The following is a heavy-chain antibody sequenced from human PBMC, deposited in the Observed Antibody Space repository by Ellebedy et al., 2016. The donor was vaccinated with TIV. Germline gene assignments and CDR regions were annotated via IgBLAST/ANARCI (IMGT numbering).Heavy chain of an antibody. J-gene: IGHJ5*02. CDR1: GFTFSSYG. Sequence: GGSLRLXXAASGFTFSSYGMHWVRQAPGKGLEWVAVISYDGSNKYYADSVKGRFTISRDNSKNTLYLQMNSLRAEDTAVYYCAKDYGDIVLRNWFDPWGQGTLVTVSS. CDR3: AKDYGDIVLRNWFDP. D-gene: IGHD2-8*01. CDR2: ISYDGSNK. V-gene: IGHV3-30*18.